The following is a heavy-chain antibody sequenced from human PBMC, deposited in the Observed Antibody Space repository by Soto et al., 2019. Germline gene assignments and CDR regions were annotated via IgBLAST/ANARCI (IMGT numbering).Heavy chain of an antibody. CDR2: IIPIFGTA. D-gene: IGHD5-12*01. V-gene: IGHV1-69*13. J-gene: IGHJ6*02. CDR1: GGTFSCYA. CDR3: AGSPIGYSGYVSYYGMDV. Sequence: GASVKVSCKASGGTFSCYAISWVRQAPGQGLEWMGGIIPIFGTANYAQKFQGRVTITADESTSTAYMELSSLRSEDTAVYYCAGSPIGYSGYVSYYGMDVWGQGTTVTVSS.